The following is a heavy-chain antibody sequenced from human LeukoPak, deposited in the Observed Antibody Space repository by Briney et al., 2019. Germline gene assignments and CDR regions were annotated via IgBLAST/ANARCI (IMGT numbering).Heavy chain of an antibody. J-gene: IGHJ4*02. CDR2: ISYDGSNK. Sequence: PGGSLRLSCAASGFTFSSYAMHWARQAPGKGLEWVAVISYDGSNKYYADSVKGRFTISRDNSKDTLYLQMNSLRAEDTAVYYCAREGNHYDILTGYYYAYYFDYWGQGTLVTVSS. CDR3: AREGNHYDILTGYYYAYYFDY. D-gene: IGHD3-9*01. V-gene: IGHV3-30-3*01. CDR1: GFTFSSYA.